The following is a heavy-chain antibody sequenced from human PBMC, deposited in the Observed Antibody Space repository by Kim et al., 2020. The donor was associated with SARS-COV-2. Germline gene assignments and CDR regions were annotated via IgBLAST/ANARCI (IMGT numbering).Heavy chain of an antibody. D-gene: IGHD3-3*01. Sequence: YIYYADSVKGRFTISRNNAKNSLYLQMNSLRAEDTAVYYCARDSISTATYWGQGTLVTVSS. V-gene: IGHV3-21*01. J-gene: IGHJ4*02. CDR3: ARDSISTATY. CDR2: YI.